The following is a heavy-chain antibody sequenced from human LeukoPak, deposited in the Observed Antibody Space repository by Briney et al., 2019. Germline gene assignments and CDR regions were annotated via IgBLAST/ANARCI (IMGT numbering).Heavy chain of an antibody. D-gene: IGHD2-2*01. CDR3: VQVMGCSTASCHYYSYYSNY. Sequence: SVKVSCKASGGSFSNYTMSWLRQAPGQAFEWMGGIIPLFGTPRLAQKFQDRVIITADESTSATYMELRSLTSEDTAVYYCVQVMGCSTASCHYYSYYSNYWGQGTLVTVSS. CDR2: IIPLFGTP. CDR1: GGSFSNYT. J-gene: IGHJ4*02. V-gene: IGHV1-69*01.